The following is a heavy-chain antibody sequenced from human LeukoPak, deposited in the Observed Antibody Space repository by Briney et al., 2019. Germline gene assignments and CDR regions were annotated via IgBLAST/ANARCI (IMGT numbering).Heavy chain of an antibody. CDR2: INPNSGGT. V-gene: IGHV1-2*02. CDR3: ARSLFVVVPAAMFVEDWFDP. D-gene: IGHD2-2*01. CDR1: GYTFTGYY. J-gene: IGHJ5*02. Sequence: ASLKVSCKASGYTFTGYYMHWVRQAPGQGLEWMGWINPNSGGTNYAQKFQGRVTMTRDTSISTAYMELSRLRSDDTAVYYCARSLFVVVPAAMFVEDWFDPWGQGTLVTVSS.